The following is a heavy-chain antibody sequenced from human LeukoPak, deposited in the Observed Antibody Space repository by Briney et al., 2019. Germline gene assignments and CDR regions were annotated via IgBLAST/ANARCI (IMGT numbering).Heavy chain of an antibody. J-gene: IGHJ4*02. CDR3: ARAEVLPDYFDSSGGFDY. V-gene: IGHV4-59*01. D-gene: IGHD3-22*01. Sequence: SETLSLTCTVSGGSISSYYWSWIRQPPGKGLEWIGYIYYSGSTNYNPSLKSRVTISVDTSKNQFSLKLSSVTAADTAVYYCARAEVLPDYFDSSGGFDYWGQGALVTVSS. CDR2: IYYSGST. CDR1: GGSISSYY.